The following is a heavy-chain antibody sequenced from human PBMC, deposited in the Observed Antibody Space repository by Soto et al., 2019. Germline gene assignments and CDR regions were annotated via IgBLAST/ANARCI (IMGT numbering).Heavy chain of an antibody. V-gene: IGHV3-30*18. D-gene: IGHD4-17*01. CDR2: ISYDGSNK. CDR1: GFTFSSYG. J-gene: IGHJ3*02. CDR3: AKAIKASYYVYGDFWDAFDI. Sequence: GGSLRLSCAASGFTFSSYGMHWVRQAPGKGLEWVAVISYDGSNKYYADSVKGRFTISRDNSKNTLYLQMNSLRAEDTAVYYWAKAIKASYYVYGDFWDAFDIWGQGTMVTVSS.